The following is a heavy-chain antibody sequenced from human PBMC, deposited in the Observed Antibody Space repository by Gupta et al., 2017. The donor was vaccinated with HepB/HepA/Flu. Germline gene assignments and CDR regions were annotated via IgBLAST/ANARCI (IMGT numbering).Heavy chain of an antibody. Sequence: QVHLVQSGGEVVQPGSSLRLACAASGVIFKNFAMHWVRQAPGRGLEWVAVISSDGSNTYYGDSAKGRFTISRDNSHSTLYLQMNSLTIDDSALYFCAGNYSNSAVDVWGQGSTVTVSS. CDR2: ISSDGSNT. CDR3: AGNYSNSAVDV. J-gene: IGHJ6*02. D-gene: IGHD3-10*01. CDR1: GVIFKNFA. V-gene: IGHV3-30*03.